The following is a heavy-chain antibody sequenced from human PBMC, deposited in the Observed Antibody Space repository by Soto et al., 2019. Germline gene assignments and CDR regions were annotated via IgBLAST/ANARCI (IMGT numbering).Heavy chain of an antibody. CDR3: AKALKTTGTHTPDAFDI. D-gene: IGHD1-7*01. V-gene: IGHV3-23*01. J-gene: IGHJ3*02. CDR2: ISGSGGST. CDR1: GFTFSSYA. Sequence: PGGSLRLSCAASGFTFSSYAMSWVRQAPGKGLEWVSAISGSGGSTYYADSVKGRFTISRDNSKNTLYLQMNSLRAEDTAVYYCAKALKTTGTHTPDAFDIWGQGTMVTVSS.